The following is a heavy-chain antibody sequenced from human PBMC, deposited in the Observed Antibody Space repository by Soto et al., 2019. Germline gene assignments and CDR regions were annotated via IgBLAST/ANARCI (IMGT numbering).Heavy chain of an antibody. Sequence: EVQLLESGGGLVQPGGSLRLSCAASGFTFSSYAMRWVRQAPGKGLEWVSAISGSGDSTYYADSVKGRFTISRDNSKNTLYLRMNSLRAEETAKYYSAGRGSGSYYDSWGQGTLVTVSS. CDR3: AGRGSGSYYDS. J-gene: IGHJ4*02. D-gene: IGHD1-26*01. V-gene: IGHV3-23*01. CDR1: GFTFSSYA. CDR2: ISGSGDST.